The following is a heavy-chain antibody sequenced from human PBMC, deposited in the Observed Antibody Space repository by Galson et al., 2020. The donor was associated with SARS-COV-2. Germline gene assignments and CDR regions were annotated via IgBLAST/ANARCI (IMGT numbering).Heavy chain of an antibody. V-gene: IGHV4-4*07. D-gene: IGHD3-3*01. J-gene: IGHJ6*02. CDR1: AGSIRRYY. CDR2: IYTSGST. CDR3: ASDGDWYEFWSGYYGGMDV. Sequence: LETLSLTCPASAGSIRRYYWCCLRQPAGEGLECIRRIYTSGSTNYNPYLKSRITMSVDTSKNQFSLKLGSVTAADTAVYYCASDGDWYEFWSGYYGGMDVWGQGTTVTVSS.